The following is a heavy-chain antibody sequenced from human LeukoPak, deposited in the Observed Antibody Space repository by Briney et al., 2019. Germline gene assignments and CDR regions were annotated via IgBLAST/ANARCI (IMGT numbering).Heavy chain of an antibody. CDR2: INQDGSEE. CDR3: VRDGGVSGYDLLDY. J-gene: IGHJ4*02. V-gene: IGHV3-7*01. Sequence: PGRSLRLSCAASGFTFSHYWMTWVRQAPGKGLEWVAQINQDGSEEYYMDSVKARFTISRDNAKNSVFLQMNSLRAEDTAVYNCVRDGGVSGYDLLDYWGQGTLVTVSS. D-gene: IGHD5-12*01. CDR1: GFTFSHYW.